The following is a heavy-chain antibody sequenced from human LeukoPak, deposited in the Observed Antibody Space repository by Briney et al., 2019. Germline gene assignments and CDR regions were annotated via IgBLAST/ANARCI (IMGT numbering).Heavy chain of an antibody. V-gene: IGHV3-7*01. D-gene: IGHD1-26*01. J-gene: IGHJ2*01. Sequence: GGSLRLSCAASGFTFSSYWMSWVRQAPGKGLEWVANINQDGSGKYYVDSVKGRFTISRDNAKNSLYLQMNSLRAEDTAVYYCARVVGAGYFDLWGRGTLVTVSS. CDR2: INQDGSGK. CDR1: GFTFSSYW. CDR3: ARVVGAGYFDL.